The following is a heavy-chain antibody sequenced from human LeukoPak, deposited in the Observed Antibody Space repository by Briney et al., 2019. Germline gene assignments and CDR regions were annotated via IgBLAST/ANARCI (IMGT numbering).Heavy chain of an antibody. D-gene: IGHD4-17*01. Sequence: GGSLRLSCAASGFTFSSYAMSWVRQAPGKGLEWVSAISGSGGSIYYADSVKGRFTISRDNSKNTLYLQMNSLRAEDTAVYYCAKEHDYGGFYGMDVWGQGTTVTVSS. J-gene: IGHJ6*02. V-gene: IGHV3-23*01. CDR2: ISGSGGSI. CDR3: AKEHDYGGFYGMDV. CDR1: GFTFSSYA.